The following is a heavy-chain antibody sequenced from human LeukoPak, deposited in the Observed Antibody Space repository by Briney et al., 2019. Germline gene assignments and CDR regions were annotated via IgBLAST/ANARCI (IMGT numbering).Heavy chain of an antibody. V-gene: IGHV3-23*01. D-gene: IGHD3-22*01. J-gene: IGHJ4*02. CDR1: GFTFGNYA. CDR2: ISGSGDST. CDR3: AKSLRYYYDSSGYFDY. Sequence: GGSLRLSCEASGFTFGNYAMNWVRQAPGKGLEWVSAISGSGDSTYYADSVKGRFTISRDNSKNTLYLQMNSLRAEDTAVYYCAKSLRYYYDSSGYFDYWGQGTLVTVSS.